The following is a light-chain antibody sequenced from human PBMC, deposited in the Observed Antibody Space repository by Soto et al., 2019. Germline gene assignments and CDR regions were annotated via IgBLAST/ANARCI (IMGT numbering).Light chain of an antibody. CDR1: QSISSW. V-gene: IGKV1-5*03. CDR3: LQDHDDSWT. CDR2: KAS. J-gene: IGKJ1*01. Sequence: DIQMTQSPSTLSASVGDRVTITCRASQSISSWLAWYQQKPGKAPKLLIYKASTLQRGVPSRFSGSGSGTEFTLTVSSLQPEDFATYYCLQDHDDSWTFGQGTKVDIK.